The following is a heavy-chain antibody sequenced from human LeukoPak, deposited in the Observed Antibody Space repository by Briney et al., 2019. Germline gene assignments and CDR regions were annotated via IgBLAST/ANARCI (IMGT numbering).Heavy chain of an antibody. Sequence: GDSLRLSCAASGFTFSNYWMHWVRQAPGKGLEWVSRINSDGSNKTYADSVKGRFTISRDNAKNALYLQMSSLRVGDTAVYYCARSDYGDNYWGQGILVTVSS. CDR1: GFTFSNYW. J-gene: IGHJ4*02. CDR2: INSDGSNK. CDR3: ARSDYGDNY. V-gene: IGHV3-74*01. D-gene: IGHD4-17*01.